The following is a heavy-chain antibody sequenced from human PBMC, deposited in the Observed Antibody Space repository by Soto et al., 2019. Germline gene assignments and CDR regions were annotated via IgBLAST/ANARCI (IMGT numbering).Heavy chain of an antibody. CDR2: IYYSGST. J-gene: IGHJ4*02. CDR3: ARAGDSSPLENDY. D-gene: IGHD6-13*01. CDR1: GGSVSSGGYY. V-gene: IGHV4-61*08. Sequence: PSETLSLTCTVSGGSVSSGGYYWSWIRQPPGKGLEWIGYIYYSGSTNYNPSLKSRVTISVDTSKNQFSLKLSSVTAADTAVYYCARAGDSSPLENDYWGQGTLVTVSS.